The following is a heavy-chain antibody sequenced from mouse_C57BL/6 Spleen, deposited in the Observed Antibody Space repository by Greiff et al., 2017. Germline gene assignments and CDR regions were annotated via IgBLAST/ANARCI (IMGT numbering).Heavy chain of an antibody. J-gene: IGHJ4*01. CDR2: IDPNSGGT. CDR3: ARDNTRDYYAMDY. Sequence: QVQLKQPGAELVKPGASVKLSCKASGYTFTSYWMHWVKQRPGGGLEWIGRIDPNSGGTKYNEKFKSKATLTVDKPSSTAYMQLSSLTSEDSAVYYCARDNTRDYYAMDYWGQGTSVTVSS. V-gene: IGHV1-72*01. D-gene: IGHD2-12*01. CDR1: GYTFTSYW.